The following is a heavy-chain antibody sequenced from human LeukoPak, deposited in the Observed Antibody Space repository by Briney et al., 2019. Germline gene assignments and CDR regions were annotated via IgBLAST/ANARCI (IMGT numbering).Heavy chain of an antibody. CDR3: TGSIAVAGSQGY. CDR1: GFTCGGYA. Sequence: GGSLRLSCTASGFTCGGYAMSWFRQAPGKGLEWVGLIRSKAYGGTTEYAASVKGRFTISRDDSKSIAYLQMNSLKTEDTAVYYCTGSIAVAGSQGYWGQGTLVTVSS. V-gene: IGHV3-49*03. J-gene: IGHJ4*02. CDR2: IRSKAYGGTT. D-gene: IGHD6-19*01.